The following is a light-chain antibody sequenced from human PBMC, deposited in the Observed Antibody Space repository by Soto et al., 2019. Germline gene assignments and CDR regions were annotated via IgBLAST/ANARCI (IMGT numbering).Light chain of an antibody. Sequence: IVMTQSPATLSVSPRARATRSCRASHSVSSNLAWYQQKPGQAPRLLIYGASTRATGIPARFSGSGSGTEVTLTISSLQSEDFAVYYWQQYNNWPPWTFGQGTKADIK. CDR3: QQYNNWPPWT. CDR2: GAS. J-gene: IGKJ1*01. V-gene: IGKV3-15*01. CDR1: HSVSSN.